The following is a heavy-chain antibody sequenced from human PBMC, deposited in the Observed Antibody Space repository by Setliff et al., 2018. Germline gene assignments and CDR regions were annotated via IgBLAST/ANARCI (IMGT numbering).Heavy chain of an antibody. J-gene: IGHJ4*02. CDR3: ARDLSTTVMTRSWYYFDY. CDR1: GYTFATYG. Sequence: GASVKVSCKASGYTFATYGISWVRQAPGQGLEWMGWISPYNSNTNYAQNFQGRVTMTTDTSTSTAYMELRSPRSDDTAMYYCARDLSTTVMTRSWYYFDYWGQGTLVTVSS. D-gene: IGHD4-17*01. V-gene: IGHV1-18*01. CDR2: ISPYNSNT.